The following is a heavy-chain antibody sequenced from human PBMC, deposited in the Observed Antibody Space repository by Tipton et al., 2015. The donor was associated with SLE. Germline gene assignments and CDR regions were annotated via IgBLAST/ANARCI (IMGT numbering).Heavy chain of an antibody. CDR3: AREWRGAPSVYYGLDV. J-gene: IGHJ6*02. D-gene: IGHD3-3*01. V-gene: IGHV1-69*05. CDR2: IIPMFGTA. CDR1: GGSFSSYA. Sequence: QSGPEVKKSGSSVKVSCKASGGSFSSYAMSWVRQAPGQGLEWMGGIIPMFGTANYAQKFQGRVTITTDESTSTAYMELSSRGSEDTAVYYFAREWRGAPSVYYGLDVWGQGTTVTVSS.